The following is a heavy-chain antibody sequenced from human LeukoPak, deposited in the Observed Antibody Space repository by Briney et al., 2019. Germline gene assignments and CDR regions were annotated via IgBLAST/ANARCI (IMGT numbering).Heavy chain of an antibody. V-gene: IGHV4-59*01. Sequence: SETLSLTCTVSGGSISSYYWSWIRQPPGKGLEWIGYIYYSGSTNYNPSLKSRVTISVDTSKNQFSLKLSSVTAADTAVYYCARFHDYGDCTADLTHYFDYWGQGTLVTVSS. J-gene: IGHJ4*02. CDR1: GGSISSYY. CDR2: IYYSGST. CDR3: ARFHDYGDCTADLTHYFDY. D-gene: IGHD4-17*01.